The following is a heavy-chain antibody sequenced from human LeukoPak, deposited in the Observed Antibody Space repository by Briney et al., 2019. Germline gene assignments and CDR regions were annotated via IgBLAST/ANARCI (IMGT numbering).Heavy chain of an antibody. CDR3: ARRSDLWSGFRSDYYYMDV. D-gene: IGHD3-3*01. CDR1: GASMNKYY. CDR2: IHYGGNT. J-gene: IGHJ6*03. Sequence: PSETLSLTCTVSGASMNKYYWSWIRQPPGKGLEWIGYIHYGGNTNYSPSLKSRLTISVDRSSNQFSLSLTSVTAADTAVYYCARRSDLWSGFRSDYYYMDVWGNGTTVIVSS. V-gene: IGHV4-59*08.